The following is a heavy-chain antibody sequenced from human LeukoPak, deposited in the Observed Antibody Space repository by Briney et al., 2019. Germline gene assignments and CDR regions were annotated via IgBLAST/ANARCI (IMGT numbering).Heavy chain of an antibody. CDR1: GDPICSHY. Sequence: SETLSLTCTVSGDPICSHYWSWIPQPPGRGVEWIGYIYCSGSINYNPSLQSRVTISEDTAQSQFSLKQSSVTAADPVVYYWASESASGKREYWGQGTMVTVSS. V-gene: IGHV4-59*11. D-gene: IGHD1-26*01. CDR3: ASESASGKREY. J-gene: IGHJ4*02. CDR2: IYCSGSI.